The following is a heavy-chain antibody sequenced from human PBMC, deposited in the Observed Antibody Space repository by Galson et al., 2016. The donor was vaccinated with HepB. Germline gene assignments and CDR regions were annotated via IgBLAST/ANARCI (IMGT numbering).Heavy chain of an antibody. CDR3: ARDLRGMIRFFDWSTHFDS. D-gene: IGHD3-9*01. Sequence: SLRLSCAASGFTFSDYYMSWIRQAPGKGLEWVSYISSSGSTIYYADSVKGRFTISRDNAKNSLYLQMNNVRAEDTAVYYCARDLRGMIRFFDWSTHFDSWGQGTLVTVSS. CDR2: ISSSGSTI. J-gene: IGHJ4*02. CDR1: GFTFSDYY. V-gene: IGHV3-11*04.